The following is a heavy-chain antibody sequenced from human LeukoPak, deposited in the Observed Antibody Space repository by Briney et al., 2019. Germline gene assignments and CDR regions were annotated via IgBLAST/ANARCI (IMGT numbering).Heavy chain of an antibody. CDR1: GGSISSYY. J-gene: IGHJ4*02. Sequence: SETLSLTCTVSGGSISSYYWSWIRQPPGKGLEWIGYISYSGSTNYNPSLKSRVTISPDTSKNHFSLKLSSVTAADTAVYYCARAVPAALYVDSWGQGTLVTVSS. V-gene: IGHV4-59*01. CDR3: ARAVPAALYVDS. CDR2: ISYSGST. D-gene: IGHD2-2*01.